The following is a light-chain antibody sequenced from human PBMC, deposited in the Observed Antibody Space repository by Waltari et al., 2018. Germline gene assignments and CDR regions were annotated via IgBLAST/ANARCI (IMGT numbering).Light chain of an antibody. Sequence: EVVLTQSPGTLSVSPGERATLSCRASQSLSSGNVDWYQQKPGQAPRLLMYAASVRATDVPDRFRGSGSGTDFTLTISRLEPEDFAIYYCQEYGTSPQVTFGRGTRLEIK. V-gene: IGKV3-20*01. J-gene: IGKJ5*01. CDR2: AAS. CDR1: QSLSSGN. CDR3: QEYGTSPQVT.